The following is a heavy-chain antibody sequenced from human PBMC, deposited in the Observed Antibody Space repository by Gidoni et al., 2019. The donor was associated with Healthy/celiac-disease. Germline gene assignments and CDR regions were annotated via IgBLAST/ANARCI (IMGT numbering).Heavy chain of an antibody. J-gene: IGHJ4*02. CDR3: AKDMAAIAVAGPLFDY. Sequence: EVQLVESGGGLVQPGRSLRLSCAASGFTFDDYAMHWVRQAPGKGLEWVSGISWNSGSIGYADSVKGRFTISRDNAKNSLYLQMNSLRAEDTALYYCAKDMAAIAVAGPLFDYWGQGTLVTVSS. V-gene: IGHV3-9*01. D-gene: IGHD6-19*01. CDR2: ISWNSGSI. CDR1: GFTFDDYA.